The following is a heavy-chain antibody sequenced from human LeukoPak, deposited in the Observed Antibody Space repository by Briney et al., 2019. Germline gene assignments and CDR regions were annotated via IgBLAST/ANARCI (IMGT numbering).Heavy chain of an antibody. CDR2: IYYSGST. CDR3: ARGDYYGSGSYNWFDP. D-gene: IGHD3-10*01. J-gene: IGHJ5*02. Sequence: SETLSLTCTVSGGSISTYYWSWIRQPPGKGLEWIGYIYYSGSTNYNPSLKSRVTISVDTSKNQFSLNLTSVTAADAAVYYCARGDYYGSGSYNWFDPWGQGALVTVSS. V-gene: IGHV4-59*01. CDR1: GGSISTYY.